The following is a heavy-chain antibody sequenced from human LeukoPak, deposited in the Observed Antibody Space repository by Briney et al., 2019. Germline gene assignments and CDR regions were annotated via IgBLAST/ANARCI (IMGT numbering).Heavy chain of an antibody. CDR3: ARFGNWNYGY. CDR1: GGSFSGYY. Sequence: SETLSLTCAVHGGSFSGYYWSWIRQPPGKGLEWIGEINHSGSTNYNPSLKSRVTISVDTSKNQFSLKLSSVTAADTAVYYCARFGNWNYGYWGQGTLVTVSS. V-gene: IGHV4-34*01. D-gene: IGHD1-7*01. J-gene: IGHJ4*02. CDR2: INHSGST.